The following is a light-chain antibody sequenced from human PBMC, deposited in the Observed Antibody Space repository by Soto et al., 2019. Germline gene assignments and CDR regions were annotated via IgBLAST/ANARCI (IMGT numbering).Light chain of an antibody. CDR2: RAS. Sequence: IQMTQSPSPLSASLVDRFTISCQASQNFNNWLAWYQQKPGKAPKVLIYRASNLKSWVPSRFSGSGSGTEFTLTISSLQPDDFATYYWQEDKSYSEAFGQGTKVDIK. CDR3: QEDKSYSEA. CDR1: QNFNNW. J-gene: IGKJ1*01. V-gene: IGKV1-5*03.